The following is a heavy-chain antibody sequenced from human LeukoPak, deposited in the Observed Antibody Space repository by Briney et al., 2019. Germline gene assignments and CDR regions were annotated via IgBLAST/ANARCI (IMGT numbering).Heavy chain of an antibody. CDR2: ISYDGSNK. CDR1: GFTFSSYA. CDR3: ARAGWGVYYYYYMDV. Sequence: GGSLRLSCAASGFTFSSYAMHWVRQAPGKGLEWVAVISYDGSNKYYADSVKGRFTISRDNAKNSLYLQMNSLRAEDTALYHCARAGWGVYYYYYMDVWGKGTTVTVSS. D-gene: IGHD3-16*01. J-gene: IGHJ6*03. V-gene: IGHV3-30-3*01.